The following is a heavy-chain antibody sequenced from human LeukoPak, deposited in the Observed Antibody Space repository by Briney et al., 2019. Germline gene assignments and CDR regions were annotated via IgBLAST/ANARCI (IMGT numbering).Heavy chain of an antibody. J-gene: IGHJ4*02. Sequence: ASVKVSCKASGGTFSSYAISWVRQAPGQGLEWMGGIIPMFGTANYAQKFQGRVTITADESTSTAYMELSSLRSEDTAVYYCARDPPHRKPTTVTTPTGYDYWGQGTLVTVSS. CDR2: IIPMFGTA. D-gene: IGHD4-17*01. CDR3: ARDPPHRKPTTVTTPTGYDY. V-gene: IGHV1-69*13. CDR1: GGTFSSYA.